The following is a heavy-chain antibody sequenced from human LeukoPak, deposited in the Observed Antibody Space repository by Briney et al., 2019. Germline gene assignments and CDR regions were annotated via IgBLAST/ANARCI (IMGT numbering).Heavy chain of an antibody. J-gene: IGHJ6*02. Sequence: PGGSLRLSCAASGFTFSSYWMYWVRQAPGKGLVWVSRINSDGSTTSYADSVKGRFTISRDNAKNTLYLQMNSLRAEDTAVYYCARVDTTSNFYYHYGMDVWGQGTTVTVSS. V-gene: IGHV3-74*01. CDR1: GFTFSSYW. CDR3: ARVDTTSNFYYHYGMDV. D-gene: IGHD1-26*01. CDR2: INSDGSTT.